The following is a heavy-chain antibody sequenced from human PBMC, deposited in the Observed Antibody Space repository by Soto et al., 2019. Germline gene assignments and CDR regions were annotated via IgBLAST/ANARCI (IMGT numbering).Heavy chain of an antibody. V-gene: IGHV4-31*03. CDR3: AREIQLWGRDYFDY. Sequence: PSETLSLTCTVSGGSISSGGYYWSWIRQHPGKGLEWIGYIYYSGSTYYNPSLKSRVTISVDTSKNQFSLKLSSVTAADTAVYYCAREIQLWGRDYFDYWGQGTLVTVSS. D-gene: IGHD5-18*01. CDR1: GGSISSGGYY. J-gene: IGHJ4*02. CDR2: IYYSGST.